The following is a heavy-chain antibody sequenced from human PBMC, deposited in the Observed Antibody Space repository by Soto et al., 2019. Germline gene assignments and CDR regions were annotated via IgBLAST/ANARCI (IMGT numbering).Heavy chain of an antibody. CDR3: ARDFGGWNGRSYYYHGLDV. J-gene: IGHJ6*02. CDR2: TRQDGGQE. CDR1: GFTFSSYW. V-gene: IGHV3-7*03. Sequence: GSLRLSCAASGFTFSSYWMSWVRQAPGKGLGWVAHTRQDGGQEYYVDSVKGRFTISRDNAKNSLYLQMNSLRVEDTAVYYCARDFGGWNGRSYYYHGLDVWGQGTTVTVSS. D-gene: IGHD1-1*01.